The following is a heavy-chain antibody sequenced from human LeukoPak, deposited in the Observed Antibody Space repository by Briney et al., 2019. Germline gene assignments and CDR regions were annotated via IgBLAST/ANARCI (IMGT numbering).Heavy chain of an antibody. J-gene: IGHJ3*02. CDR2: ISGSGGST. D-gene: IGHD2-21*02. CDR1: GFTFSSYA. Sequence: GGSLRLSCAASGFTFSSYAMSWVRQAPGKGLEWVSAISGSGGSTYYADSVKGRFTISRDNSKNTLYLQMNSLRAEDTAVYYCASLCGGDCYPPHAFDIWGQGTMVTVSS. V-gene: IGHV3-23*01. CDR3: ASLCGGDCYPPHAFDI.